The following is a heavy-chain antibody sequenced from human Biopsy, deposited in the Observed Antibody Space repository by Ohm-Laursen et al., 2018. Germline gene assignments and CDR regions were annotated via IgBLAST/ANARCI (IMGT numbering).Heavy chain of an antibody. Sequence: GTLSLTCNVSGGDINNYYWSWIRQPAGKGLEWIGRIYPGGSTNYNPSLQSRVSISVDTSRNQVSLTLSSVTAADTAVYYCARDSGILNYGNFKYYHYYGMDVWGQGTKVTVSS. CDR2: IYPGGST. CDR1: GGDINNYY. J-gene: IGHJ6*02. CDR3: ARDSGILNYGNFKYYHYYGMDV. V-gene: IGHV4-4*07. D-gene: IGHD4-11*01.